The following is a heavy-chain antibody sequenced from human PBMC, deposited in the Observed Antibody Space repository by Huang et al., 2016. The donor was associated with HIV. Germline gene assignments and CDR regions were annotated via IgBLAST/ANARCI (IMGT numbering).Heavy chain of an antibody. CDR1: GGTFSSYA. CDR2: IIPSFGTA. V-gene: IGHV1-69*13. J-gene: IGHJ5*02. Sequence: QVLLVQSGAEVRKPGSSVKVSCTAFGGTFSSYAISWVRQAPGQGLEWMGGIIPSFGTAKYTQKFQGRVTITVDESTNTGYMELTRLTSEDTAVYYCARTAYSYGFRQGYNWFDPWGQGTPVTVSS. CDR3: ARTAYSYGFRQGYNWFDP. D-gene: IGHD5-18*01.